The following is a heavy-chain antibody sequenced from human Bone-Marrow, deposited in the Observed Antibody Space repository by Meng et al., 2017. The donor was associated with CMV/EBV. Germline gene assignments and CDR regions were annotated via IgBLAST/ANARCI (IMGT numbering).Heavy chain of an antibody. CDR2: IYTCGST. V-gene: IGHV3-66*03. Sequence: GGSLRLSCAVSGFNVVYNYISWVRQAPGKGLEWVSVIYTCGSTYYADSVRGRFTISRDHSENTVYLQMNSLRPEDTAVYYCARGTTGYSSSWLYYYGMDVWGQGTTVTVYS. J-gene: IGHJ6*01. D-gene: IGHD6-13*01. CDR1: GFNVVYNY. CDR3: ARGTTGYSSSWLYYYGMDV.